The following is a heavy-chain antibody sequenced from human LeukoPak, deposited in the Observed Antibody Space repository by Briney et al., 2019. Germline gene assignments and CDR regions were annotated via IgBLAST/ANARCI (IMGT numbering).Heavy chain of an antibody. Sequence: PGGSLRLSCAVSGFTFDIAWMNWVRQAPGEGLEWLARIKSKNDGAATDYAAPVRGRFTISTDDSKNTLYLQMNSLKTEDTAVYYCVSRDAYKPRYFMDVWGKGTTVTVSS. CDR2: IKSKNDGAAT. V-gene: IGHV3-15*01. CDR3: VSRDAYKPRYFMDV. J-gene: IGHJ6*03. D-gene: IGHD5-24*01. CDR1: GFTFDIAW.